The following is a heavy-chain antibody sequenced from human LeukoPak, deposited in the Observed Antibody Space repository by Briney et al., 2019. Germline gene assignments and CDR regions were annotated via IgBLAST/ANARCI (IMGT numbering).Heavy chain of an antibody. CDR3: ARDGSIAVAAYYFDY. V-gene: IGHV1-69*04. J-gene: IGHJ4*02. CDR1: GYTFTSYG. Sequence: SVKVSCKASGYTFTSYGISWVRQAPGQGLEWMGRIIPILGIANYAQKFQGRVTITADKSTSTAYMELSSLRSEDTAVYYCARDGSIAVAAYYFDYWGQGTLVTVSS. CDR2: IIPILGIA. D-gene: IGHD6-19*01.